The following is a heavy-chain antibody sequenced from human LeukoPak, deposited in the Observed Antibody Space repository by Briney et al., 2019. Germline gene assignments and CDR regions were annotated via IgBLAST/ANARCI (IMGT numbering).Heavy chain of an antibody. CDR2: IIPMFGAT. CDR1: GGIFSSYG. D-gene: IGHD4-11*01. CDR3: ARGSYSDYIFDY. V-gene: IGHV1-69*05. Sequence: SVKVSCKASGGIFSSYGINWVRQAPGQGLEWMGRIIPMFGATNYAQKFQGRVTVTTDESTSTAYMELSSLRSEDAAVYYCARGSYSDYIFDYWGQGTLVTVSS. J-gene: IGHJ4*02.